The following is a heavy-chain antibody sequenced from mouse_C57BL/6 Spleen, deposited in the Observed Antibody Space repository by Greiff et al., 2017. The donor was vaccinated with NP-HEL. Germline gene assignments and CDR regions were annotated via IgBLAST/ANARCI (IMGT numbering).Heavy chain of an antibody. CDR3: ARSHYGLTLVRYFDV. Sequence: QVQLQQSGAELARPGASVKLSCKASGYTFTSYGISWVKQRTGQGLEWIGEIYPRSGNTYYNEKFKGKATLTADKSSSTAYMELRSLTSEDSAVYFCARSHYGLTLVRYFDVWGTGTTVTVSS. D-gene: IGHD1-1*02. V-gene: IGHV1-81*01. CDR1: GYTFTSYG. J-gene: IGHJ1*03. CDR2: IYPRSGNT.